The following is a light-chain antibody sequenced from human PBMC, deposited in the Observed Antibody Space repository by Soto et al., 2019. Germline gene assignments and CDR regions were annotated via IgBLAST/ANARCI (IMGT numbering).Light chain of an antibody. Sequence: QSALTQPASVSGSPGQSITISCTGTSSDVGGYNSVSWYQQHPGKAPKLIIYEVSNRPSGVSKRYSHSKSVNTTSLIISGLQAEDEAHYHCSSYTCSVTIDVFGTGTKHTVL. CDR3: SSYTCSVTIDV. V-gene: IGLV2-14*01. J-gene: IGLJ1*01. CDR1: SSDVGGYNS. CDR2: EVS.